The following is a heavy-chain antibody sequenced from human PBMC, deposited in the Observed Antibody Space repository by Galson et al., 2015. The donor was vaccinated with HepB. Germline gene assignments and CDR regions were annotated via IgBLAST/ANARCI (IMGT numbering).Heavy chain of an antibody. J-gene: IGHJ4*02. CDR1: GYTFTSYG. Sequence: SVKVSCKASGYTFTSYGISWVRQAPGQGLEWMGWISAYNGNTNYAQKLQGRVTMTTDTSTSTAYMELRSLRSDDTAVYYCVIESSSWYYVDYWGQGTLVTVSS. V-gene: IGHV1-18*01. CDR3: VIESSSWYYVDY. D-gene: IGHD6-13*01. CDR2: ISAYNGNT.